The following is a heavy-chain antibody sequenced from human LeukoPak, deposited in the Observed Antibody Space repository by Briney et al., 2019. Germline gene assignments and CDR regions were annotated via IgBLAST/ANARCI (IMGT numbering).Heavy chain of an antibody. D-gene: IGHD6-25*01. CDR3: VASRL. V-gene: IGHV3-23*01. J-gene: IGHJ4*02. CDR2: ISGNAVST. CDR1: GFTFNSYSFSDYT. Sequence: PGGSLRLTCAAYGFTFNSYSFSDYTLRWVRQAPGKGLEWVSGISGNAVSTHYADPVKGRFISSRDNSKNTLHLQMDGLGAEDTAVYFCVASRLWGRGSQVTVSS.